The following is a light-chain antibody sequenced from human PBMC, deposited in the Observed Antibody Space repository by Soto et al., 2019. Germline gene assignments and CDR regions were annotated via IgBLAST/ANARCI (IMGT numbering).Light chain of an antibody. J-gene: IGKJ5*01. Sequence: IALNMSAPTLSLTPGVRATLSCRARQSVSSYLAWYQQKPGQAPRLLIYDASNRATGIPARFSGSGSGTDFTLTISCLEPEDFAVYYCQQRSNWPLIPFGQGRLLEV. V-gene: IGKV3-11*01. CDR1: QSVSSY. CDR3: QQRSNWPLIP. CDR2: DAS.